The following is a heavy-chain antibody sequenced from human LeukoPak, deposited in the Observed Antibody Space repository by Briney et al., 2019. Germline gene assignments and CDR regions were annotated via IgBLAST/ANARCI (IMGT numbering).Heavy chain of an antibody. CDR1: GGSISTSNYY. V-gene: IGHV4-39*01. CDR2: IFYSGST. CDR3: ARLRLERLEMATICD. D-gene: IGHD5-24*01. Sequence: SETLSLTCTVSGGSISTSNYYWGWIRQPPGKGLEWIGNIFYSGSTYYSPSLRSRVTISLDTSRNQFSLKLNSVTAADTAVYYCARLRLERLEMATICDWGQGTLVTVSS. J-gene: IGHJ4*02.